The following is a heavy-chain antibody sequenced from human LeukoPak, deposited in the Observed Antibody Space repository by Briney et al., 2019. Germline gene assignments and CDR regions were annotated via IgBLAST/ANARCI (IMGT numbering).Heavy chain of an antibody. Sequence: PGGSLRLSCAASGFSFNYYPMHWVRQAPGKGLEYVSAISINGDITYYANSVKARFTISRDNSKNTLYLQMGSLRAEDMAVYYCATSLIGSFDYWGQGTLVTVSS. CDR2: ISINGDIT. CDR1: GFSFNYYP. J-gene: IGHJ4*02. D-gene: IGHD2-21*01. V-gene: IGHV3-64*01. CDR3: ATSLIGSFDY.